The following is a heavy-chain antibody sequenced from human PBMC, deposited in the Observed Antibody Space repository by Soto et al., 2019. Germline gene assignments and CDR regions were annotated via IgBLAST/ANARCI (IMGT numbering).Heavy chain of an antibody. J-gene: IGHJ3*01. D-gene: IGHD2-8*01. CDR2: INPANGDL. CDR3: ARRGRDSYCTSDCLQGLDV. CDR1: GYLFTSFS. Sequence: QVQLVQSGAAVKEPGASVRLSCKTSGYLFTSFSLHWVRQAPGQGPEWMGWINPANGDLKYSPKFQGRVTIDRDTLAPTDYLALHRLKFADTAVYDCARRGRDSYCTSDCLQGLDVWGRGTMVTVS. V-gene: IGHV1-3*01.